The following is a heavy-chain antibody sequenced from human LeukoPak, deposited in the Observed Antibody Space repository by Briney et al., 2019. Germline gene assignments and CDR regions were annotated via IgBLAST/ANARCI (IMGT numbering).Heavy chain of an antibody. Sequence: PSQTLSLTCTVSGASITSGGYYWSWVRQHPRRGLEWIGYLYYTGSSFYNPSLKSRVTISVDTSENQFSLNLNSVTAADTAVYYCATKPGYCSGGSCYSQNGNWFDPWGQGTLVTVSS. CDR2: LYYTGSS. J-gene: IGHJ5*02. CDR1: GASITSGGYY. V-gene: IGHV4-31*03. D-gene: IGHD2-15*01. CDR3: ATKPGYCSGGSCYSQNGNWFDP.